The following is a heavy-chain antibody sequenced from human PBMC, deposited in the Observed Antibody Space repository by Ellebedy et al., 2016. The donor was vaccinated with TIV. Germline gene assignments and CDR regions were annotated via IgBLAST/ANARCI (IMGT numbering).Heavy chain of an antibody. J-gene: IGHJ4*02. CDR2: ISGSGGSK. CDR1: DITFIHYA. V-gene: IGHV3-23*01. CDR3: AKPFLMVYAPFDY. D-gene: IGHD2-8*01. Sequence: GESLKISCVASDITFIHYAMTWVRQAPGKGLEWVSAISGSGGSKYYADSVKGRFTISRDNSKNTLYLQMNSLRAEDKAVYYCAKPFLMVYAPFDYWGQGTLVTVSS.